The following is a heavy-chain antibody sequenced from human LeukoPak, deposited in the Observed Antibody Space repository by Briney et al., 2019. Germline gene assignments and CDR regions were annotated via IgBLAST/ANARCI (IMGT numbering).Heavy chain of an antibody. Sequence: ASVKVSCKASGYTFTSYYMHWVRQAPGQGLEWMGIINPSGGSTSYAQKCQGRVTMTRDTSTSTVYMELSSLRSGDTAVYYCARSSAPIATLDYWGQGTLVTVSS. V-gene: IGHV1-46*01. CDR2: INPSGGST. D-gene: IGHD3-22*01. CDR1: GYTFTSYY. J-gene: IGHJ4*02. CDR3: ARSSAPIATLDY.